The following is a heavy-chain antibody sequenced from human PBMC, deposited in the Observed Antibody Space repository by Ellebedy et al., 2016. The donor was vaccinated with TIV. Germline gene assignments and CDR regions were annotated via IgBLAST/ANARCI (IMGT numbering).Heavy chain of an antibody. CDR1: GFTFSSYE. D-gene: IGHD6-13*01. CDR3: ARTIAAAGDYYYGMDV. CDR2: ISSSGSTI. J-gene: IGHJ6*02. Sequence: GESLKISCAASGFTFSSYEMNWVRQAPGKGLEWVSYISSSGSTIYYADSVKGRFTISRDNAKNSLYLQMNSLRAEDTAVYYCARTIAAAGDYYYGMDVWGQGTTVTVSS. V-gene: IGHV3-48*03.